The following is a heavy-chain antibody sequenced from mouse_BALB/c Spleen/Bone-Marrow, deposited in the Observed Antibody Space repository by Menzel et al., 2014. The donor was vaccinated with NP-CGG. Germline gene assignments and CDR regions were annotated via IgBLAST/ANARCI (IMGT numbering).Heavy chain of an antibody. CDR3: ARDSRSTVSHFDY. V-gene: IGHV7-3*02. CDR2: IRNKANGYTT. J-gene: IGHJ2*01. CDR1: GFTFTDYY. D-gene: IGHD1-1*01. Sequence: EVKLVESGGGLVQPGGSLRLSCATSGFTFTDYYMSWVRQPPGKALEWLVFIRNKANGYTTEYSASVKGRFTISRDNSQSILYLQMNTLRAEDSATYYCARDSRSTVSHFDYWGQGTTLTVSS.